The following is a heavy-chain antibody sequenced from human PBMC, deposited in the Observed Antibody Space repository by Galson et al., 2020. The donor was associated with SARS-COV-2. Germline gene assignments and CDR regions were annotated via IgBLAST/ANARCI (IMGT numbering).Heavy chain of an antibody. CDR1: GYTFTNYG. V-gene: IGHV7-4-1*02. CDR3: ARVGDNDGSNYFDP. J-gene: IGHJ5*02. CDR2: INTNTWHP. D-gene: IGHD3-10*01. Sequence: ASVTVSCKASGYTFTNYGVNWVQQAPGQGLDWMGWINTNTWHPTYAQGFTGRFVFSLDTSVSTAYLQISSLKAEDTAVYYCARVGDNDGSNYFDPWGQGTLVTVSS.